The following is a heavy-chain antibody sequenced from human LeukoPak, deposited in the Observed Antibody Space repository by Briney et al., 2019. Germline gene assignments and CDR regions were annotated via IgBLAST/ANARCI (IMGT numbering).Heavy chain of an antibody. CDR2: INPNSGGT. Sequence: ASVKVSCKASGYTFTCYYMHWVRQAPGQGLEWMGWINPNSGGTNYAQKFQGWVTMTRDTSISTAYMELSRLRSDDTAVYYCARASSIVVVPAGKLGNWFDPWGQGTLVTVSS. CDR3: ARASSIVVVPAGKLGNWFDP. V-gene: IGHV1-2*04. D-gene: IGHD2-2*01. J-gene: IGHJ5*02. CDR1: GYTFTCYY.